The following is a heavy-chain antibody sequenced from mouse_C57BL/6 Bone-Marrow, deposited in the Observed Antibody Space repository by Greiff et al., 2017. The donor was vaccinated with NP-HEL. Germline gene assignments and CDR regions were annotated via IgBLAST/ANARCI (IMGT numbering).Heavy chain of an antibody. CDR2: INPYNGGT. CDR1: GYTFTDYY. CDR3: AARGLRRSDYAMDY. D-gene: IGHD2-2*01. V-gene: IGHV1-19*01. Sequence: EVQLQQSGPVLVKPGASVKMSCKASGYTFTDYYMNWVKQSHGKSLEWIGVINPYNGGTSYNQKFKGKATLTVDKSSSTAYMELNSLTSEDSAVYYCAARGLRRSDYAMDYWGQGTSVTVSS. J-gene: IGHJ4*01.